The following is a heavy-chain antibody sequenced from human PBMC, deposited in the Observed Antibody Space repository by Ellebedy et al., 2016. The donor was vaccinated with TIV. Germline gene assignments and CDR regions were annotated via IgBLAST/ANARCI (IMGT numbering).Heavy chain of an antibody. Sequence: GESLKISCAASGFTFSSYDMHWVRQAPGKGLEWVAFIRYDGSNEYYADSVEGRFTTSSDNSKNTLYLQMHSLRAEDKAVYYCEKRLVAVTGIDYWGQGTLVTVSS. CDR2: IRYDGSNE. V-gene: IGHV3-30*02. D-gene: IGHD6-19*01. CDR3: EKRLVAVTGIDY. CDR1: GFTFSSYD. J-gene: IGHJ4*02.